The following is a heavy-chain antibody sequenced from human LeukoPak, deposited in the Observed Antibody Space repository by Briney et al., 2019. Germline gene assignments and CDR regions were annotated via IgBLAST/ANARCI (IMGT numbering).Heavy chain of an antibody. CDR2: MSSDSYI. CDR3: ARNYYYYYIDV. CDR1: GSSLNRYN. V-gene: IGHV3-21*01. J-gene: IGHJ6*03. Sequence: GGSLRPSCAVSGSSLNRYNKNWVRQAPGKGLEWVSSMSSDSYIYYADSVKGRFTISRDNAKNSLYLQMNSLRAEDTALYYWARNYYYYYIDVWGKGTTVTVSS.